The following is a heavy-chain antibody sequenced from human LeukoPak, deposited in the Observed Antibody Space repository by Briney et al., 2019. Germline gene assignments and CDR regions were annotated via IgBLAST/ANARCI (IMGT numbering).Heavy chain of an antibody. D-gene: IGHD3-22*01. CDR2: ISGSGGST. Sequence: PGGSLRLSCAASGFTFSSYAMSWVRQAPGKGLEWASAISGSGGSTYYADSVKGRFTISRDNSKNTLYLQMNSLRAEDTAVYYCAKTPSITMIVVLVKGYHYFDYWGQGTLVTVSS. J-gene: IGHJ4*02. CDR1: GFTFSSYA. V-gene: IGHV3-23*01. CDR3: AKTPSITMIVVLVKGYHYFDY.